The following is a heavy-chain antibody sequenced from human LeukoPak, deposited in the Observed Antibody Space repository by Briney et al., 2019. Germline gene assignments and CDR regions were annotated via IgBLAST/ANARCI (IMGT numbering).Heavy chain of an antibody. V-gene: IGHV3-33*01. CDR3: ARSYRAYYYGMDV. J-gene: IGHJ6*02. D-gene: IGHD1-26*01. CDR1: GFTFSSYG. Sequence: HAGGSLRLSCAASGFTFSSYGMHWVRQAPGKGLEWVAVIWYDGSNKYYADSVKGRFTISRDNSKNTLYLQMNSLRAEDTAVYYCARSYRAYYYGMDVWGQGTTVTVSS. CDR2: IWYDGSNK.